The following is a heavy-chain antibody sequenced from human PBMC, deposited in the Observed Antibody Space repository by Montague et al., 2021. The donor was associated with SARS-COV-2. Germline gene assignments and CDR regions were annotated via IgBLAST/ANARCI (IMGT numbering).Heavy chain of an antibody. CDR2: IFGSAAGT. D-gene: IGHD6-19*01. J-gene: IGHJ2*01. CDR3: AKQPGAGAVVYWYFDL. Sequence: SLRLSCAASGFAFNNFAMSWVRQAPGKGLEWVSIIFGSAAGTYYADSVKGRFTISRDNSKNTLYLQMNSLKAEDTAKYYCAKQPGAGAVVYWYFDLWGRGTVVSVSS. CDR1: GFAFNNFA. V-gene: IGHV3-23*01.